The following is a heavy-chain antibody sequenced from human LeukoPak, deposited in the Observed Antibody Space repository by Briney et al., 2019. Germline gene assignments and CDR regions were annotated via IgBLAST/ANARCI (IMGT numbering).Heavy chain of an antibody. CDR2: ISYDGSNK. V-gene: IGHV3-30*19. D-gene: IGHD3-16*02. CDR1: GFTFSSYG. Sequence: PGGSLRLSCAASGFTFSSYGMHWVRQAPGKGLEWVAVISYDGSNKYYADSVKGRFTISRDNSKNTLYLQMNSLRAEDTAVYYCAREPAKYYDYVWGSYRYSPHFDYWGQGTLVTVSS. CDR3: AREPAKYYDYVWGSYRYSPHFDY. J-gene: IGHJ4*02.